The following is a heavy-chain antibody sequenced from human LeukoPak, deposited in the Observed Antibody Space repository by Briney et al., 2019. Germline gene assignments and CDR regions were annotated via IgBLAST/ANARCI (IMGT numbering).Heavy chain of an antibody. CDR3: ARDAGYCSGGSCYGGEWGY. J-gene: IGHJ4*02. D-gene: IGHD2-15*01. CDR1: GFTFSSYG. Sequence: GRSLRLSCAASGFTFSSYGMHWVRQAPGKGLEWVAVISYDGSNKYYADSVKGRFTISRDNSKNTLYLQMNSLRSDDTAVYYCARDAGYCSGGSCYGGEWGYWGQGTLVTVSS. CDR2: ISYDGSNK. V-gene: IGHV3-30*03.